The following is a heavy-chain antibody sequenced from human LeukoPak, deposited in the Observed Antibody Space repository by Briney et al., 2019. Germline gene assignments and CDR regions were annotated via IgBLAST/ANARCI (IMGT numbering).Heavy chain of an antibody. CDR2: TNHSGST. Sequence: PSETLSLTCAVYGGSFSGYYWSWIRQPPGKGLEWIGETNHSGSTNYNPSLKSRVTISVDTSKNQFSLKLSSVTAADTAVYYCARGGRRSWFDPWGQGTLVTVSS. D-gene: IGHD4-17*01. CDR3: ARGGRRSWFDP. CDR1: GGSFSGYY. J-gene: IGHJ5*02. V-gene: IGHV4-34*01.